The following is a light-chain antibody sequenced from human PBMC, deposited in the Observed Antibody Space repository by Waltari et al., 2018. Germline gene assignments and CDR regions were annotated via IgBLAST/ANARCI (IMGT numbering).Light chain of an antibody. Sequence: DIVMTQTPLSLSVTPGQPASISCKSSQSLLFSDGKTYLYWYLQKPGQSPQLLIHEVSSRFSGGPDRFSGSGSGTDFTLKISRVEAEDVGVYYCMQAIHLPLTFGGGTKVEIK. V-gene: IGKV2-29*02. J-gene: IGKJ4*01. CDR3: MQAIHLPLT. CDR1: QSLLFSDGKTY. CDR2: EVS.